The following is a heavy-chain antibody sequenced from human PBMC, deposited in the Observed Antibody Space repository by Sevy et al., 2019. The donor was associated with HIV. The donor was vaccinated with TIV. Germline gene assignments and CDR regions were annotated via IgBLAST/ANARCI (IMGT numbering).Heavy chain of an antibody. CDR1: GFSFDSNG. D-gene: IGHD3-22*01. J-gene: IGHJ6*03. CDR2: ISGSGTRT. Sequence: GGSLRLSCAVSGFSFDSNGMTWVRQAPGKGLEWVSGISGSGTRTYYADSAKGRFIISRDNAKNTLYLQMNSLRSEDTAIYYCAKGGGGHYDPDEIGYYFYYYNMDVWGKGTTVTVSS. CDR3: AKGGGGHYDPDEIGYYFYYYNMDV. V-gene: IGHV3-23*01.